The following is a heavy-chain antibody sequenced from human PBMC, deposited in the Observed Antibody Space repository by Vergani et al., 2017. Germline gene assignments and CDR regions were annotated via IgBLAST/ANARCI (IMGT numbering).Heavy chain of an antibody. D-gene: IGHD3-10*01. J-gene: IGHJ3*02. CDR2: IKQDGSEK. V-gene: IGHV3-7*01. Sequence: EVQLVESGGGLVQPGGSLRLSCAASGFTFSSYWMSWVRQAPGKGLEWVANIKQDGSEKYYVDSVKGRFTISRDNSKNTLYLQMNSLRAEDTAVYYCASMGSGINAFDIWGQGTMVTVSS. CDR3: ASMGSGINAFDI. CDR1: GFTFSSYW.